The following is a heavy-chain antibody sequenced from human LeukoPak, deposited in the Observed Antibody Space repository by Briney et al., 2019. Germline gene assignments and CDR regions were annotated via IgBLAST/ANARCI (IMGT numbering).Heavy chain of an antibody. Sequence: GGSLRLSCAASGFTFSQYDMTWVRQAPGKGLEWVSGIITSGRNTYYADSAKGRFTISRDNSKNTLYLQMNSLRAEDTALYYCAKTLRRSFDIWGQGTMVTVSS. J-gene: IGHJ3*02. CDR2: IITSGRNT. CDR3: AKTLRRSFDI. V-gene: IGHV3-23*05. CDR1: GFTFSQYD.